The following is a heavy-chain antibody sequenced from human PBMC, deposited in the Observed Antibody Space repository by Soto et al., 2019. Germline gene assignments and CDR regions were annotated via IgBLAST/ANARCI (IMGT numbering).Heavy chain of an antibody. CDR1: GFTFSSYA. Sequence: QVQLVESGGGVVQPGRSLRLSCAASGFTFSSYAMHWVRQAPGKGLEWVAVISYDGSNKYYADSVKGRFTISRDNSKNTLYLQMNSLRAEDTAVYYCARRYYDILTGCYYFDYWGRGTLVTVSS. CDR3: ARRYYDILTGCYYFDY. CDR2: ISYDGSNK. J-gene: IGHJ4*02. V-gene: IGHV3-30-3*01. D-gene: IGHD3-9*01.